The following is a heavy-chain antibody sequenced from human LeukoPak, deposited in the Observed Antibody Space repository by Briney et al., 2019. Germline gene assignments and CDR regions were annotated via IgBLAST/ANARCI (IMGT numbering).Heavy chain of an antibody. J-gene: IGHJ5*02. V-gene: IGHV3-15*01. CDR2: IKSKTNGWTT. D-gene: IGHD7-27*01. CDR1: GFTFSNAW. CDR3: TTGLLGT. Sequence: GGSLRLSCAASGFTFSNAWMSWVRQAPGKGLEWVGRIKSKTNGWTTDYAAPVKGRFTISRDDSKNTLYLQMNSLKTEDTAVYYCTTGLLGTWGQGTLVTVSS.